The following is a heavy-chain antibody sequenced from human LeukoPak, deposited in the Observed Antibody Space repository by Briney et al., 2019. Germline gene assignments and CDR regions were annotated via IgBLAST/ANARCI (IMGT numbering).Heavy chain of an antibody. J-gene: IGHJ4*02. CDR3: AKVPRAAGTDY. CDR2: ISGGST. D-gene: IGHD6-13*01. CDR1: GFTVSSNE. V-gene: IGHV3-38-3*01. Sequence: GGSLRLPCAASGFTVSSNEMSWVRQAPGKGLEWVSSISGGSTYYADSRKGRFTISRDNSKNTLYLQMNSLRAEDTAVYYCAKVPRAAGTDYWGQGTLVTVSS.